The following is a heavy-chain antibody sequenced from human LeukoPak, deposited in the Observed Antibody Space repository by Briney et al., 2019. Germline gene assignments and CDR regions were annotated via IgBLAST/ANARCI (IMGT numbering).Heavy chain of an antibody. V-gene: IGHV1-69*13. Sequence: ASVKVSCKASGGTFSSYAISWVRQAPGQGLEWMGGIIPIFGSANYAQNFQGRVTITADESTTTAYMELGSLRSEDTAVYYCASVGDDIVAGGSWFDPWGQGTLVTVSS. CDR2: IIPIFGSA. CDR3: ASVGDDIVAGGSWFDP. CDR1: GGTFSSYA. J-gene: IGHJ5*02. D-gene: IGHD5-12*01.